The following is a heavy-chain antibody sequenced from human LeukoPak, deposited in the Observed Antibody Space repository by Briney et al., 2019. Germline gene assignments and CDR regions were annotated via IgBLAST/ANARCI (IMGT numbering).Heavy chain of an antibody. D-gene: IGHD5-24*01. J-gene: IGHJ3*02. CDR2: INPSGGST. V-gene: IGHV1-46*01. CDR3: AREGRGVEMATNDAFDI. Sequence: VASVKVSCKASGYTFTSYYMHWVRQAPGQGLEWMGIINPSGGSTSYAQKFQGRVTMTRDTSTSTVYMELSSLRSEDTAVYYCAREGRGVEMATNDAFDIWGQGTMVTVSS. CDR1: GYTFTSYY.